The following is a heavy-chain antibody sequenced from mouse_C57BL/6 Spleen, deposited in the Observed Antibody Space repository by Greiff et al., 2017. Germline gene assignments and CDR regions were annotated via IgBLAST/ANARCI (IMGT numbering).Heavy chain of an antibody. CDR2: IDPETGGT. Sequence: QVQLKESGAELVRPGASVTLSCKASGYTFTDYEMHWVKQTPVHGLEWIGAIDPETGGTAYNQKFKGKAILTADKSSSTAYMELRSLTSEDSAVYYCTGHYYGSSPWYFDVWGTGTTVTVSS. V-gene: IGHV1-15*01. D-gene: IGHD1-1*01. CDR3: TGHYYGSSPWYFDV. J-gene: IGHJ1*03. CDR1: GYTFTDYE.